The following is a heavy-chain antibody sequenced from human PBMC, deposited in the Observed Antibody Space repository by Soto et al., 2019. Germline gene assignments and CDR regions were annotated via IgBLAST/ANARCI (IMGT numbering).Heavy chain of an antibody. V-gene: IGHV4-31*03. CDR3: ATLLGSHQHYYFGIDV. J-gene: IGHJ6*02. Sequence: QMQLQESGPELVKPSQTLSLICTVSGYSMTSGGYYWSWIRHLPGKGLEWIGYIYYSGGTQFNPSLKSRVSMSVDTSKNQFSLRLSSVTAAGTAVYYCATLLGSHQHYYFGIDVWGQGTTVTVSS. CDR1: GYSMTSGGYY. CDR2: IYYSGGT. D-gene: IGHD2-2*01.